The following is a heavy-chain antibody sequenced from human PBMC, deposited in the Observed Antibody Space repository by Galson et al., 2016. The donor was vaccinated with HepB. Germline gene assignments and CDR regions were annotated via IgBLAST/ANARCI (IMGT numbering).Heavy chain of an antibody. CDR1: GYSFADYH. Sequence: SVKVSCKASGYSFADYHMQWVRQAPGQGLEWLGTIHPGGVSTNVAQRFRDRLTLTRNTSTNTFYLELTRLSSDDTATYFCAKDSNNWSLDDRGQGAQVTVSS. J-gene: IGHJ4*02. CDR3: AKDSNNWSLDD. D-gene: IGHD1-1*01. CDR2: IHPGGVST. V-gene: IGHV1-46*01.